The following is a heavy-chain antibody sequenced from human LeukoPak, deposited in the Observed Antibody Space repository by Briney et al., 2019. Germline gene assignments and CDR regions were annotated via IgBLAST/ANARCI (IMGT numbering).Heavy chain of an antibody. Sequence: GASVKVSFKASGYTFTSYGISWVRQAPGQGLEWMGWISAYNGNTNYAQKLQGRVTMTTDTSTSTAYMELRSLRSDDTAVYYCARGDVTGLGEYYYMDVWGKGTTVTISS. D-gene: IGHD2-21*02. CDR1: GYTFTSYG. J-gene: IGHJ6*03. CDR3: ARGDVTGLGEYYYMDV. CDR2: ISAYNGNT. V-gene: IGHV1-18*01.